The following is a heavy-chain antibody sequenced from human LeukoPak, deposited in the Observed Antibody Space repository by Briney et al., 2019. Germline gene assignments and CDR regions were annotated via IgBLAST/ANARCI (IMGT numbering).Heavy chain of an antibody. Sequence: GRSLRLSCAASGFTFDDYAMHWVRQAPGKGLEWVSGISWNSGSIVYADSVKGRFTISRDNAKNTLFLQMNTLRVEDTAVYYCTRDLMDYDVSTGLHHYYMDVWGQGTTVTVSS. D-gene: IGHD3-9*01. J-gene: IGHJ6*02. CDR2: ISWNSGSI. CDR1: GFTFDDYA. V-gene: IGHV3-9*01. CDR3: TRDLMDYDVSTGLHHYYMDV.